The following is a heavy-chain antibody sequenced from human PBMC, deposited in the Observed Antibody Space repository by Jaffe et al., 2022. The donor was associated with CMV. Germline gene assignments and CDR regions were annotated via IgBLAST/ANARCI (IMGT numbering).Heavy chain of an antibody. CDR2: MRSKGYGGTT. Sequence: EVQLVESGGGLVQPGRSLRLSCTVSGFTFSDYAINWVRQAPGKGLEWVGFMRSKGYGGTTEYAASVRGRFIISRDDSNSIAYLHMNSLKTEDTAVYYCTRVFGSGTFLPDYWGQGTLVTVSS. D-gene: IGHD3-10*01. CDR1: GFTFSDYA. CDR3: TRVFGSGTFLPDY. J-gene: IGHJ4*02. V-gene: IGHV3-49*04.